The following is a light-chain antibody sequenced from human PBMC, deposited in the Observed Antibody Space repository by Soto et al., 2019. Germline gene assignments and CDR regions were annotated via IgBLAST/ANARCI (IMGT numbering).Light chain of an antibody. Sequence: DIQMTQSPATLSASLGDRATITCRASQSISTWLAWYQQKPGNAPTLLIYDASSSESGVTPSFSGSGSGTEFTITISSLQPADFATYYCQQYNSYSPLTFGGGTKVDI. CDR2: DAS. V-gene: IGKV1-5*01. CDR3: QQYNSYSPLT. J-gene: IGKJ4*01. CDR1: QSISTW.